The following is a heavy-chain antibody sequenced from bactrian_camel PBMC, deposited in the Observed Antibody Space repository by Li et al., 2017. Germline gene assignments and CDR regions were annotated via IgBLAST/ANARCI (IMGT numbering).Heavy chain of an antibody. V-gene: IGHV3S53*01. J-gene: IGHJ6*01. Sequence: HVQLVESGGGLVQPGGTLRLSCAVSWYTTRSNCGMSWYRQAPGKERELVSTFNDDGTTTYADSVKGRFTVSRDNAKKMLYLQMNSLKPEDTAMYYCAADWSGSYACRSRAIGAPDFAYLGQGTQVTVS. CDR2: FNDDGTT. CDR1: WYTTRSNC. CDR3: AADWSGSYACRSRAIGAPDFAY. D-gene: IGHD3*01.